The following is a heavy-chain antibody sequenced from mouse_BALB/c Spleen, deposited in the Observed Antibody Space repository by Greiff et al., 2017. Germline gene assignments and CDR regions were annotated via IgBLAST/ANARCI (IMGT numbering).Heavy chain of an antibody. J-gene: IGHJ1*01. CDR1: GFSLTSYG. CDR3: ARRIHYYPCWYFDV. CDR2: IWSGGST. Sequence: QVQLQQSGPGLVQPSQSLSITCTVSGFSLTSYGVHWVRQSPGKGLEWLGVIWSGGSTDYNAAFISRLSISKDNSKSQVFFKMNSLQANDTAIYYCARRIHYYPCWYFDVWGAGTTVTVSS. D-gene: IGHD1-2*01. V-gene: IGHV2-2*02.